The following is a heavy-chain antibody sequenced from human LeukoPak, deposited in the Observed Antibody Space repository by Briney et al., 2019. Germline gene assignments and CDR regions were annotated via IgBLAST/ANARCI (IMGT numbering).Heavy chain of an antibody. CDR2: TDGSNK. D-gene: IGHD1-14*01. V-gene: IGHV3-30-3*01. CDR1: GFTFTIYA. J-gene: IGHJ4*02. Sequence: GTSLRLSCAASGFTFTIYAIHWVRQAPGKGLEWLAVTDGSNKFYSDSVKGRFTISGDSSKNTVYLQMNSLRPEDTAMYYCAKDLIAGAPDYCDYWGQGTLVSVSS. CDR3: AKDLIAGAPDYCDY.